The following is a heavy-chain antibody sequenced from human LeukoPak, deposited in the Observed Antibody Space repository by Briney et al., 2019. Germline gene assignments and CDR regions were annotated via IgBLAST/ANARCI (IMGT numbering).Heavy chain of an antibody. CDR3: ARELKGDYCSSTSCYTGNWFDP. J-gene: IGHJ5*02. Sequence: ASVKVSCKASGYTFTSYGISWVRQAPGQGLEWMGRISAYNGNTNYAQKLQGRVTMTTDTSTSTAYMELRSLRSDDTAVYYCARELKGDYCSSTSCYTGNWFDPWGQGTLVTVSS. CDR2: ISAYNGNT. V-gene: IGHV1-18*01. CDR1: GYTFTSYG. D-gene: IGHD2-2*02.